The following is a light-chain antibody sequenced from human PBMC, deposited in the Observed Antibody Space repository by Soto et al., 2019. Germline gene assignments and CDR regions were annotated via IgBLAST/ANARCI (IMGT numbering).Light chain of an antibody. CDR3: CSYAGSNTHYV. Sequence: QSALTQPRSVSGSPGQSVTISCAGTSSDVGSYNYVSWYQQHPGKAPKLLIYDVSKRPSGVPDRFSGSKSGNTVSLTISGLQAEDESDYYCCSYAGSNTHYVFGTGTKVTVL. CDR2: DVS. V-gene: IGLV2-11*01. J-gene: IGLJ1*01. CDR1: SSDVGSYNY.